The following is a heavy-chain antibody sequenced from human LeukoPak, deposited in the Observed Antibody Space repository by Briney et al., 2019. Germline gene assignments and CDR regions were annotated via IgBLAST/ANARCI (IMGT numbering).Heavy chain of an antibody. J-gene: IGHJ6*03. D-gene: IGHD3-10*01. CDR1: GFTFSSYG. Sequence: GGSLRLSCAASGFTFSSYGMHWVRQAPGKGLEWVAFIRYDGSNKYYADSVKGRITISRDNSKNTLYLQMNSLRAEDTAVYYCARNSGAGYYFYMDVWGKGTAVTVSS. CDR3: ARNSGAGYYFYMDV. CDR2: IRYDGSNK. V-gene: IGHV3-30*02.